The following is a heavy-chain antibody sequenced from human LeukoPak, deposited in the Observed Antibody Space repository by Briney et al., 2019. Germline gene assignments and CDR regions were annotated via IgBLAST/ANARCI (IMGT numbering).Heavy chain of an antibody. D-gene: IGHD3-10*01. CDR2: INHSGST. CDR1: GGSFSGYY. Sequence: SETLSLTCAVYGGSFSGYYWSWIRQPPGKGLEWIGEINHSGSTNYNPSLKSRVTISVDTSKNQFSLKLSSVTAADTAVYYCARGTHYYGSGRPSFWFDPWGQGTLVTVSS. V-gene: IGHV4-34*01. CDR3: ARGTHYYGSGRPSFWFDP. J-gene: IGHJ5*02.